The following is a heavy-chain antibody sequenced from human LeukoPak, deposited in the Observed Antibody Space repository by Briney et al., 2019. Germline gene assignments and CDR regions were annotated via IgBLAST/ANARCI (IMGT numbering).Heavy chain of an antibody. Sequence: PGGSLRLSCAASGFTFSDYYMNWIRQAPGKGLECVSYISGSGGTIYYADSVKGRLTISRDNAKNLLYLQMNNLRAEDTAVYYCARDRADDDSSGYIYRDFAYWGQGNLVTVSP. CDR1: GFTFSDYY. CDR3: ARDRADDDSSGYIYRDFAY. V-gene: IGHV3-11*04. J-gene: IGHJ4*02. CDR2: ISGSGGTI. D-gene: IGHD3-22*01.